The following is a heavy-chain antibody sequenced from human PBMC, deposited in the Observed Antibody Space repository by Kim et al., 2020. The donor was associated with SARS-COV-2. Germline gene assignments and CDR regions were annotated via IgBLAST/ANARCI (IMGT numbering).Heavy chain of an antibody. D-gene: IGHD3-3*01. CDR1: GYTFTSYG. Sequence: ASVKVSCKASGYTFTSYGISWVRQAPGQGLEWMGWISAYNGNTNYAQKLQGRVTMTTDTSTSTAYMELRSLRSDDTAVYYCARGGVTIFGVVKGNWFDPWGQGTLVTVSS. CDR3: ARGGVTIFGVVKGNWFDP. J-gene: IGHJ5*02. V-gene: IGHV1-18*04. CDR2: ISAYNGNT.